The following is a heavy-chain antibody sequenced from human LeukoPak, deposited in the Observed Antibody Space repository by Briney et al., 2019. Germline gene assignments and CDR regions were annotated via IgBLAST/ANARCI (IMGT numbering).Heavy chain of an antibody. D-gene: IGHD3-10*01. Sequence: AGGSLRLSCAASEFTFSGYWMSWVRQAPGKGLEWVANIKQDGSEKYYVDSVKGRFTISRDNAKNSLYLQMNSLRAEDTAVYYCARDLATITMVRGVIKGYGMDVWGQGTTVTVSS. V-gene: IGHV3-7*01. CDR3: ARDLATITMVRGVIKGYGMDV. CDR2: IKQDGSEK. J-gene: IGHJ6*02. CDR1: EFTFSGYW.